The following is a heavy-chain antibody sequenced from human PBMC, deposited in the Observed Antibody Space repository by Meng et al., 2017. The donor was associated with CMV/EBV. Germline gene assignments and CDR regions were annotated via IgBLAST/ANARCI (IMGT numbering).Heavy chain of an antibody. CDR3: ARGGARDTARLGY. J-gene: IGHJ4*02. CDR2: IYYSGST. V-gene: IGHV4-59*01. CDR1: GGSISSYY. Sequence: SETLSLTCTVSGGSISSYYWSWIRQPPGKGLEWIEYIYYSGSTNYNPSLKSRVTISVDTSKNQFSLKLSSVTAADTAVYYCARGGARDTARLGYWGQGTLVTVSS. D-gene: IGHD5-18*01.